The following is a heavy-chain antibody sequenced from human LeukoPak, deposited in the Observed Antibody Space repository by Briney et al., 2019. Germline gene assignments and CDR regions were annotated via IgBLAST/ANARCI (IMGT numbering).Heavy chain of an antibody. V-gene: IGHV4-30-4*08. CDR3: ARGGLRFGFDT. D-gene: IGHD5/OR15-5a*01. Sequence: SETLSLTCTVSGGSISSGDYYWSWIRQPPGKGLEWIGYIYYSGSTYYNPSLKSRLTISLDMSKNQFSLNLSSMTAADTAVYYCARGGLRFGFDTWGQGTLVTVSS. CDR2: IYYSGST. J-gene: IGHJ5*02. CDR1: GGSISSGDYY.